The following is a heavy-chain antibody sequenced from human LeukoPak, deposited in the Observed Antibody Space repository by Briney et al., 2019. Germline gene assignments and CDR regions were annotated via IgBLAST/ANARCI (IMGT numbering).Heavy chain of an antibody. V-gene: IGHV3-30*04. Sequence: GGSLRLSCVASGFTFSTYAMHWVRQAPGKGLEWMAVTPYDGSDKYYADSVKGRFTISRDNSKSTLYLQMNSLRPEDTAIYYCARDSRQGSGWSGIDYWGQGTLVTVSS. D-gene: IGHD6-19*01. CDR1: GFTFSTYA. CDR3: ARDSRQGSGWSGIDY. J-gene: IGHJ4*02. CDR2: TPYDGSDK.